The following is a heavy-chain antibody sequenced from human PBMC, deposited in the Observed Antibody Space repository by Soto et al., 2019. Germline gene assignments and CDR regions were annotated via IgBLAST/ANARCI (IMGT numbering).Heavy chain of an antibody. V-gene: IGHV1-18*01. D-gene: IGHD2-21*02. J-gene: IGHJ3*02. CDR1: GYSFTSYG. CDR3: ARGVVTAVFGAFDI. CDR2: ISPYSGNT. Sequence: QVQLVQSGAEVKKPGASVKVSCKASGYSFTSYGISWVRQAPGQGLEWMGWISPYSGNTEYAQKLQGRVTMTTDTSTSTAYMELRSLRSDDTAVYFCARGVVTAVFGAFDIWGQWTVVTVPS.